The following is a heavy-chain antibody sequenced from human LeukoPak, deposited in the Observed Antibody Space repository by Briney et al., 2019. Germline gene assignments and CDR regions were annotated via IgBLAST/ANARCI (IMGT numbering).Heavy chain of an antibody. CDR3: ASLYGDYVNSDY. J-gene: IGHJ4*02. V-gene: IGHV1-2*02. CDR1: GYTFTDYY. Sequence: GASVKVSCKASGYTFTDYYIHWVRQAPGQGVEWMGWINPNGGATNHAQKFQGRVTMTRDTSISTAYMELSRLRSDDTAVYYCASLYGDYVNSDYWGQGTLVSVSS. CDR2: INPNGGAT. D-gene: IGHD4-17*01.